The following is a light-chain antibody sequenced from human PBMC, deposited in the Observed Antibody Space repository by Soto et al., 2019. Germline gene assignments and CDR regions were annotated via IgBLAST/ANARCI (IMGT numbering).Light chain of an antibody. CDR1: QSVSSSY. J-gene: IGKJ4*01. CDR2: GAS. Sequence: EIVLTQSPGTLSLSPGERATLSCRASQSVSSSYLAWYQQKPGQAPRLLIYGASSRANGIPDRCSGSGSGTDFTLTISRLEPEEFAVDYCQQYGSSPFTFGVGTKVESK. V-gene: IGKV3-20*01. CDR3: QQYGSSPFT.